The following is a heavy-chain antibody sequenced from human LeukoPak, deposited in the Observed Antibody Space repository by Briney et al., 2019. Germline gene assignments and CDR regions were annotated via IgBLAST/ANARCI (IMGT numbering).Heavy chain of an antibody. CDR1: GFTFSSYA. CDR3: AKSYYYDSSGYYSHFDY. J-gene: IGHJ4*02. D-gene: IGHD3-22*01. Sequence: PGGSLRLSCAASGFTFSSYAMSWVRQAPGKGLEWVSAISGSGGSTYYEDSVKGRFTISRDNSKNTLYLQMNSLRAEDTAVYYCAKSYYYDSSGYYSHFDYWGQGTLVTVSS. V-gene: IGHV3-23*01. CDR2: ISGSGGST.